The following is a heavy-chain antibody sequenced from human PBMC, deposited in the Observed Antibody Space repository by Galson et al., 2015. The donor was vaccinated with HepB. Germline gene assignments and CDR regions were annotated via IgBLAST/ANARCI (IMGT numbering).Heavy chain of an antibody. Sequence: SLRLSCAASGFTFSTHAMHWVRQAPGRGLEWVAFIWSDGSNKYYADSVKGRFTISKDNSKYTLYLQMNSLRAEDTALYYCASDPASSGYAFYTWGQGTMVTVSS. V-gene: IGHV3-33*01. CDR1: GFTFSTHA. CDR2: IWSDGSNK. CDR3: ASDPASSGYAFYT. J-gene: IGHJ3*02. D-gene: IGHD3-10*01.